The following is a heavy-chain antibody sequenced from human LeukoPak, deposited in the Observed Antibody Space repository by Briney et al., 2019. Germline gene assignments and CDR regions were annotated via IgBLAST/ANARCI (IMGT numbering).Heavy chain of an antibody. D-gene: IGHD3-22*01. CDR2: ISSSGSTI. Sequence: PGGSLRLSCAASGFTFSSYEMNWVRQAPGKGLEWVSYISSSGSTIYYADSVKGRFTISRDNAKNSLYLQMNSLRAEDTAVYYCARVESYYDSSGYPYYFDYWGQGTLVTVSS. CDR1: GFTFSSYE. J-gene: IGHJ4*02. V-gene: IGHV3-48*03. CDR3: ARVESYYDSSGYPYYFDY.